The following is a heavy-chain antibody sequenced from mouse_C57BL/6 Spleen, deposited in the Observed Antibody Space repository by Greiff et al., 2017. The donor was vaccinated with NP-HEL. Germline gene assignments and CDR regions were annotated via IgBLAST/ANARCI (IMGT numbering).Heavy chain of an antibody. J-gene: IGHJ1*03. CDR3: AREAYGSSPIWYFDV. CDR2: INPNNGGT. CDR1: GYTFTDYY. D-gene: IGHD1-1*01. V-gene: IGHV1-26*01. Sequence: EVQLQQSGPELVKPGASVKISCKASGYTFTDYYMNWVKQSHGKSLEWIGDINPNNGGTSYNQKFKGKVTLTVDKSSSTAYMGLRSLTSEDSAVYYCAREAYGSSPIWYFDVWGTGTTVTVSS.